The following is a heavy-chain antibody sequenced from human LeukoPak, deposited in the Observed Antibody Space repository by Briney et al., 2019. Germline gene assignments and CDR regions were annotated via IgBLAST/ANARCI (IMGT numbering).Heavy chain of an antibody. J-gene: IGHJ4*02. D-gene: IGHD3-10*01. Sequence: QTGGSLRLSCAASGFTFSSYGMSWVRQAPGKGLEWVSAISGSGGSTYYADSVKGRFTISRDNSKNTLYLQMNSLRAEDTAVYYCAKVERGSGSYYNSLWGQGTLVTVSS. V-gene: IGHV3-23*01. CDR2: ISGSGGST. CDR1: GFTFSSYG. CDR3: AKVERGSGSYYNSL.